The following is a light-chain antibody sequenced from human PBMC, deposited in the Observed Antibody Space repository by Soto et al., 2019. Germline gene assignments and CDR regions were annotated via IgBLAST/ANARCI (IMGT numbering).Light chain of an antibody. J-gene: IGKJ2*01. V-gene: IGKV3-20*01. CDR3: QQYDTRT. Sequence: EIVLTQSPGTLSLSPGESATLSCRASQSVNSVFLAWYQQKPGQAPRLLIYGASNSATGIPDRFSGSGSGTDFTLIISRLEPEYFAVYYCQQYDTRTFGQGTKLEIQ. CDR1: QSVNSVF. CDR2: GAS.